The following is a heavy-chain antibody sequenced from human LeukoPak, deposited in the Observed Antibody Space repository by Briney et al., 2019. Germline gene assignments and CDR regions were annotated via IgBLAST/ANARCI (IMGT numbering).Heavy chain of an antibody. Sequence: SETLSLTCTVSGGSISSGSYYWSWIRQPAGKGLEWIGRINISGSTNYNPSLKSRATISVDTSKNQFSLKLSSVTAADTAVYYCARVEDGYNSYYYYYMDVWGKGTTVTVSS. D-gene: IGHD5-24*01. J-gene: IGHJ6*03. V-gene: IGHV4-61*02. CDR1: GGSISSGSYY. CDR2: INISGST. CDR3: ARVEDGYNSYYYYYMDV.